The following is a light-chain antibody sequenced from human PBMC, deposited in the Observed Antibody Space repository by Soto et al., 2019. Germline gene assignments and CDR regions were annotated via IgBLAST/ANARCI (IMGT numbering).Light chain of an antibody. CDR3: CSYGGSYTWV. V-gene: IGLV2-11*01. J-gene: IGLJ3*02. Sequence: QSALTQPRSVSGSPGQSVTISCTGTSSDVDAYNYVSWYQQHPGKAPKLIIFDVNKRPSGVPDRFSGSKSDITASLTISGLQAEDEADYFCCSYGGSYTWVFGGGTKSPS. CDR2: DVN. CDR1: SSDVDAYNY.